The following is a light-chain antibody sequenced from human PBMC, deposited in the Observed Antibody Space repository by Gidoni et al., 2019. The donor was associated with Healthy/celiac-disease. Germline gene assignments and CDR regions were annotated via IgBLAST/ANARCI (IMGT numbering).Light chain of an antibody. CDR1: QSVSSSY. V-gene: IGKV3-20*01. CDR2: GAS. CDR3: QQYGSSPWT. J-gene: IGKJ1*01. Sequence: IVLTQSPGTLSLSPGERATLSCRASQSVSSSYLAWYKQKPGQAPRLLSYGASSRATGIPYLTLTISRLEPEDFAVYYCQQYGSSPWTFGQGTKVEIK.